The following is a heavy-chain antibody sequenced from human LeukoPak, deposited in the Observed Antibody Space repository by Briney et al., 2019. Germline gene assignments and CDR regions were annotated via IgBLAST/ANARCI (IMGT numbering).Heavy chain of an antibody. J-gene: IGHJ4*02. V-gene: IGHV4-34*01. CDR1: GRSFSCYY. D-gene: IGHD3-3*01. CDR2: INHSGST. Sequence: SETLSLTCAVYGRSFSCYYWSWIRQPPGKGLEWIGEINHSGSTNYNPSLKSRVTISVDTSKNQFSLKLSSVTAADTAVYYCARAYDFWSGYPHHYFDYWGQGTLVTVSS. CDR3: ARAYDFWSGYPHHYFDY.